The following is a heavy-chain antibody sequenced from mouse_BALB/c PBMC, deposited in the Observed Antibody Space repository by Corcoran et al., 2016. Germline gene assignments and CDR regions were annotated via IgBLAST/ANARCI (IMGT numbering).Heavy chain of an antibody. J-gene: IGHJ4*01. CDR3: AREPYAMDY. CDR1: GYTFTNYG. Sequence: QIQLVQSGPALKKPGETVKISCKASGYTFTNYGMNWVKQAPGKDLKWRGWINTYTGEPTYADDFKGRFAFSLETSSSTAYLQMNNLKNEDTATYFCAREPYAMDYWGQGTSVTVSS. CDR2: INTYTGEP. V-gene: IGHV9-3-1*01.